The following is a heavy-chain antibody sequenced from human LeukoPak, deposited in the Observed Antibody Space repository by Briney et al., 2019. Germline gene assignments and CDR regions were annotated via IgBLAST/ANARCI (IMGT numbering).Heavy chain of an antibody. Sequence: GGSLRLSCAASGFTVSSNYMSWVRQAPGKGLEWVSVIYSGGSTYYAASVKGRFTISRDNSKNTLYLQMNSLRAEDTAVYYCASTVTTRQYYYYMDVWGKGTTVTVSS. CDR3: ASTVTTRQYYYYMDV. V-gene: IGHV3-53*01. J-gene: IGHJ6*03. CDR2: IYSGGST. D-gene: IGHD4-11*01. CDR1: GFTVSSNY.